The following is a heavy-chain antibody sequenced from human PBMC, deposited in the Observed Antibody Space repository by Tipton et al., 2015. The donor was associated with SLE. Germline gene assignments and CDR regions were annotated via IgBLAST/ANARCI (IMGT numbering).Heavy chain of an antibody. CDR2: IYHSGTT. Sequence: TLSLTCTVSGGSISNYSWSWIRQPPGKGLEWIGSIYHSGTTHYNPSLKSRVTMSVDTSKTQFSLKLGSLTAADTAVYYCARVVTVGAAHYYDIDVWGQGTRVTVSS. J-gene: IGHJ6*02. D-gene: IGHD2-21*02. V-gene: IGHV4-59*12. CDR1: GGSISNYS. CDR3: ARVVTVGAAHYYDIDV.